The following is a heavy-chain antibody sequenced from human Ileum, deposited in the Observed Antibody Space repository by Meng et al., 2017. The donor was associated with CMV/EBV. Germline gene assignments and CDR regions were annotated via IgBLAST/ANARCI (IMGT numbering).Heavy chain of an antibody. CDR2: MYFSGIA. CDR1: GVPISSGCHS. Sequence: QPRLQESGPGLGKPSGPLPRPGTACGVPISSGCHSWAWFRQPPGKRLEWIGSMYFSGIADYNPSLKSRVTISLHATQKQFSLRLTSVTAADSAVYFCARDLTNKWFYYWGQGTLVTVSS. V-gene: IGHV4-39*07. J-gene: IGHJ4*02. CDR3: ARDLTNKWFYY. D-gene: IGHD1-26*01.